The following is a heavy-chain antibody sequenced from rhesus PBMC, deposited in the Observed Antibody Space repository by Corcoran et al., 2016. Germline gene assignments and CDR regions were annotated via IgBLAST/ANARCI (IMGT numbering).Heavy chain of an antibody. Sequence: QLQLQESGPGLVKPSEPLSLTCAVSGGSPRSNWWGWIRQPPGKGLEWIGRISGSGGSTSYNPSLKSRVTISTDTSKNQLSLKLISVTAADTAVYYCARATSCYFDYWGQGVLVTVSS. J-gene: IGHJ4*01. V-gene: IGHV4-173*01. D-gene: IGHD1-1*01. CDR2: ISGSGGST. CDR1: GGSPRSNW. CDR3: ARATSCYFDY.